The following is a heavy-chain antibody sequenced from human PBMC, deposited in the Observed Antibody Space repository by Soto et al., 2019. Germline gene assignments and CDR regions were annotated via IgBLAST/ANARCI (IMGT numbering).Heavy chain of an antibody. CDR2: INYSGRT. V-gene: IGHV4-30-4*01. D-gene: IGHD4-17*01. CDR1: SGSISSSDYY. CDR3: ARFSTLGKDYGVVVAFDI. J-gene: IGHJ3*02. Sequence: PSETLSLTCSVSSGSISSSDYYWSLIRQPPGKGLEWIGYINYSGRTYYKPSLKSRVSISIDTSKNQFSLRLSSVAAADTAVYFCARFSTLGKDYGVVVAFDIWGQGTMVTVSS.